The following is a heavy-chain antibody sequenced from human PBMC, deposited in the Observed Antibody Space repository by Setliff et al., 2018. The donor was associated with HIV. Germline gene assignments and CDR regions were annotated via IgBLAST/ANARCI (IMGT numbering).Heavy chain of an antibody. J-gene: IGHJ6*03. Sequence: PSETLSLTCSLSGGSISNYYWVWIRQSPGKGLEWIGHIHYGGGTYYNPSLESRVSISRDTSKNQFPLNLRDVTAGDTALYYCARAVIRREDRGMWTKLWSAPNHMDVWGKGITVTVSS. CDR1: GGSISNYY. CDR3: ARAVIRREDRGMWTKLWSAPNHMDV. V-gene: IGHV4-59*01. CDR2: IHYGGGT. D-gene: IGHD3-10*01.